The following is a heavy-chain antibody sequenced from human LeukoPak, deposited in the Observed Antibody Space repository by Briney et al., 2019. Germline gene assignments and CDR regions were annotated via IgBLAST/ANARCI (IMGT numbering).Heavy chain of an antibody. V-gene: IGHV4-34*01. CDR3: ARARRGDGYNFSAYYFDY. J-gene: IGHJ4*02. CDR2: INHSGST. CDR1: GGSFSGYY. D-gene: IGHD5-24*01. Sequence: SETLSLTCAVYGGSFSGYYWSWIRQPPGKGLEWIGEINHSGSTNYNPSLKGRVTISVDTSKNQFSLKLSSVTAADTAVYYCARARRGDGYNFSAYYFDYWGQGTLVTVSS.